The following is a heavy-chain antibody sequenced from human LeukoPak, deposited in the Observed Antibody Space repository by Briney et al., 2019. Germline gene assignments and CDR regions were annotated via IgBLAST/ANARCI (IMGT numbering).Heavy chain of an antibody. J-gene: IGHJ3*02. CDR3: VITSPGDYDSSGYYDAFDI. CDR1: GYTLTELS. D-gene: IGHD3-22*01. CDR2: FDPEDGET. Sequence: ASVKVSCKVSGYTLTELSIHWVRHAPGKGLEWMGGFDPEDGETIYAQKFQGRVTMTEDTSTDTVYMKLSSLKSEDTAVYYCVITSPGDYDSSGYYDAFDIWGQGTMVTVSS. V-gene: IGHV1-24*01.